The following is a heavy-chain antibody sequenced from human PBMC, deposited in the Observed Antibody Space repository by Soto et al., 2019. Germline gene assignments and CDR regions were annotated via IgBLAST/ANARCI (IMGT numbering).Heavy chain of an antibody. V-gene: IGHV1-69*13. J-gene: IGHJ1*01. CDR3: AREGSGYNL. CDR2: IIPVFGRP. Sequence: SGKVSFKASGGSFISFGISWVRQAPGQGLEWMGGIIPVFGRPNYAQRFRGRLTITADESTNTVYLELIDLRSEDTAVYYCAREGSGYNLWGQGTQVTVSS. CDR1: GGSFISFG. D-gene: IGHD5-12*01.